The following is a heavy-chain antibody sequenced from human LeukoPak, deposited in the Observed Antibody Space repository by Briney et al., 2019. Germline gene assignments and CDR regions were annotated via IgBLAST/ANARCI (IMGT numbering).Heavy chain of an antibody. CDR1: GFTFSSSA. V-gene: IGHV3-23*01. D-gene: IGHD6-25*01. Sequence: GGSLRLSCAASGFTFSSSAMSWVRQAPGKGLEWVSTISTRESNTYYADSVKGRFTISRDNSKNTVYLQMNSLRAEDTAIYYCTWGVGSASWGQGTLVTVSS. CDR2: ISTRESNT. J-gene: IGHJ4*02. CDR3: TWGVGSAS.